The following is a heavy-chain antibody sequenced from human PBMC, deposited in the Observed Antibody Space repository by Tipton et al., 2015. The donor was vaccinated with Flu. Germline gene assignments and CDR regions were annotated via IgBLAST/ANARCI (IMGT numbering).Heavy chain of an antibody. CDR2: ISFDGNNP. CDR3: ARGRGALDF. V-gene: IGHV3-30*03. CDR1: GFRFSSYG. D-gene: IGHD1-26*01. J-gene: IGHJ4*02. Sequence: SLRLSCAASGFRFSSYGMHWVRQAPGKGLEWLAVISFDGNNPDYADSVKGRFSISRDNSKNTVSLEMNSVGVEDTAVYFCARGRGALDFWGQGTLVTVSS.